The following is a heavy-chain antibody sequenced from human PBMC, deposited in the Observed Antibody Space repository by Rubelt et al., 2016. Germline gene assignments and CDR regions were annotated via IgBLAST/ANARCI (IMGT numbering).Heavy chain of an antibody. D-gene: IGHD2-2*01. CDR1: GGSFSGYY. CDR3: ANERYQLLSYYFDY. Sequence: QVQLQQWGAGLLKPSETLSLTCAVYGGSFSGYYWSWIRQPPGKGLEWVGEINHSGSTNYNPSLSRWGTISVATSNSQCSLKLSFVTSADTAVYYCANERYQLLSYYFDYWGQGTLVTVSS. CDR2: INHSGST. V-gene: IGHV4-34*01. J-gene: IGHJ4*02.